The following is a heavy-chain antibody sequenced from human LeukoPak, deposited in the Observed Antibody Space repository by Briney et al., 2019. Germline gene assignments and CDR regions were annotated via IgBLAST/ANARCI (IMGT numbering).Heavy chain of an antibody. D-gene: IGHD1-1*01. CDR3: ARDRLERHFWFDP. CDR1: GFTFSSYS. Sequence: GGSLRLSCAASGFTFSSYSMNWVRQAPGKGLEWVSSISSSSSYIYYADSVKGRFTISRDYAKNSLYLQMSSLRAEDTAVYYCARDRLERHFWFDPWGQGTLVTVSS. J-gene: IGHJ5*02. CDR2: ISSSSSYI. V-gene: IGHV3-21*01.